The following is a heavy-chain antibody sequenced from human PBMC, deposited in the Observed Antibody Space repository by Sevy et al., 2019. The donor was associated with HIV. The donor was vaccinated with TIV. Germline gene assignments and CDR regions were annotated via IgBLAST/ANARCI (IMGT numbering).Heavy chain of an antibody. J-gene: IGHJ6*02. CDR3: GRARLDYEFWSGSYFSRAPWGYKYYAMDV. CDR2: MNPNNGNT. Sequence: ASVKVSCKAAGYSFTNFDINWVRQATGQGLEWMGWMNPNNGNTHYAQKFQGRVTMTKSSSANTAYMELRSLTSEYADIYYCGRARLDYEFWSGSYFSRAPWGYKYYAMDVWGQGTTVTVSS. CDR1: GYSFTNFD. V-gene: IGHV1-8*01. D-gene: IGHD3-3*01.